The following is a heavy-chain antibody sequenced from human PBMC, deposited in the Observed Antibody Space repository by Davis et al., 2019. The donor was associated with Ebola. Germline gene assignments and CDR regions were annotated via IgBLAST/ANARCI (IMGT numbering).Heavy chain of an antibody. CDR3: ARDRYCSGGSCYSSYYYGMDV. Sequence: AASVKVSCKGSGYSAKTCGISWVGQAPGQGLEWMGWISTYNDNTNYAQKLQGRVTMTTDTSTSTAYMELRSLRSDETAVYYCARDRYCSGGSCYSSYYYGMDVWGQGTTVTVSS. V-gene: IGHV1-18*01. D-gene: IGHD2-15*01. CDR2: ISTYNDNT. CDR1: GYSAKTCG. J-gene: IGHJ6*02.